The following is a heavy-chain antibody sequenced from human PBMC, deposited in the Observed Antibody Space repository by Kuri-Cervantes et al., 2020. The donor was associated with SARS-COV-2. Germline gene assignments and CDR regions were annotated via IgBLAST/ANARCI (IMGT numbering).Heavy chain of an antibody. CDR2: ISSNGGST. Sequence: GESLKISCAASGVTFSSYAMHWVRQAPGKGLEYVSAISSNGGSTYYADSVKGRFTISRGNSKNTLYLQMGSLRAEDMAVYYCARGGHYCSSTSCYMPGDYWGQGTLVTVSS. CDR3: ARGGHYCSSTSCYMPGDY. V-gene: IGHV3-64*02. CDR1: GVTFSSYA. J-gene: IGHJ4*02. D-gene: IGHD2-2*02.